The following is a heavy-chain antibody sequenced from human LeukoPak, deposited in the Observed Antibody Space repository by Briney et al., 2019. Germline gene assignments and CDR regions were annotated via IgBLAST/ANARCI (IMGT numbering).Heavy chain of an antibody. Sequence: PGGSLRLSCAAPGFTFSSYWMQWVRQAPGKGLVWVSRIDGDGSSTNYADSVKGRFTISRDNAKNTLYLQMNSLRAEDTAVYYCARGYSGYFYYWGQGTLVTVPS. J-gene: IGHJ4*02. CDR2: IDGDGSST. CDR1: GFTFSSYW. D-gene: IGHD5-12*01. V-gene: IGHV3-74*01. CDR3: ARGYSGYFYY.